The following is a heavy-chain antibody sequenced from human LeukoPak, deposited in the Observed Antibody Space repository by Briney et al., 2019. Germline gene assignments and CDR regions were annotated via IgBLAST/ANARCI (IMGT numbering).Heavy chain of an antibody. J-gene: IGHJ4*02. V-gene: IGHV3-23*01. D-gene: IGHD4-11*01. CDR2: ISGSGGST. CDR3: AKDPDDSGIPYYFDY. CDR1: GFTFSSYA. Sequence: GGSLRLSCAASGFTFSSYAMSWVRQAPGKGLEWVSAISGSGGSTYYADSVKGRFTISRDNSKNTLYLQMNSLRAEDTAVYYCAKDPDDSGIPYYFDYWGQGTLVTVSS.